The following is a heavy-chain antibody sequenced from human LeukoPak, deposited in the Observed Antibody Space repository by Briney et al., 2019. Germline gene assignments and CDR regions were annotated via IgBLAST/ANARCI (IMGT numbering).Heavy chain of an antibody. CDR2: TYQRSKWYN. CDR1: GDSVSSTSPT. V-gene: IGHV6-1*01. CDR3: AREVDGGFDY. Sequence: SQTLSFTCAISGDSVSSTSPTWNWIRQSPSRGLEWLGRTYQRSKWYNDYAVSVKSRITINPDTSKNQFSLQLNSVTPEDTALYYCAREVDGGFDYWGQGTLVTVSS. J-gene: IGHJ4*02. D-gene: IGHD6-19*01.